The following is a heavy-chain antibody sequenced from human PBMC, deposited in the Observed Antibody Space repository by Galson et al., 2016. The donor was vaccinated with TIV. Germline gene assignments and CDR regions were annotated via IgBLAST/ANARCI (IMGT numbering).Heavy chain of an antibody. CDR1: GYTFITYY. J-gene: IGHJ3*02. V-gene: IGHV1-46*01. CDR3: AREGSTGRKSPFDI. Sequence: SVKVSCKASGYTFITYYVYWIRQAPGQGPEWVGVINPSGGSTTYAEKFQGRVTITRDTSISTVHMELHSLTSDDTALYLCAREGSTGRKSPFDIWGQGTMVTVSS. CDR2: INPSGGST. D-gene: IGHD1-1*01.